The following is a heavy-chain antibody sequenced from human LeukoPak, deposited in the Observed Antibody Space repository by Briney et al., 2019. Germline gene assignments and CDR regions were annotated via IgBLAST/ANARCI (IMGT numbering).Heavy chain of an antibody. CDR2: IYHSGST. CDR3: ARYDYGGNGGRSAFDI. CDR1: GGSISSGGYS. Sequence: PSETLSLTCAVSGGSISSGGYSWSWIRQPPGKGLEWIGYIYHSGSTYYNPSLKSRVTISVDRSKNQFSLKLSSVTAADTAVYYCARYDYGGNGGRSAFDIWGQGTMVTVSS. J-gene: IGHJ3*02. D-gene: IGHD4-23*01. V-gene: IGHV4-30-2*01.